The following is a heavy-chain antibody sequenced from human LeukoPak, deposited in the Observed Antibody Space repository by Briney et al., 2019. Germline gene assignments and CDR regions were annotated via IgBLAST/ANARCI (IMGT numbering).Heavy chain of an antibody. CDR3: TTGPSYGYEW. CDR1: GMTFSNHC. Sequence: GGSLRLSCAASGMTFSNHCMHWVRQAPGKGLVWVSLIKTDGRTTIYAESVKGRITIFRDNGKSVLYLQMNSLRAEDTGIYYCTTGPSYGYEWWGQGTVVTVSS. D-gene: IGHD3-16*01. CDR2: IKTDGRTT. V-gene: IGHV3-74*01. J-gene: IGHJ4*02.